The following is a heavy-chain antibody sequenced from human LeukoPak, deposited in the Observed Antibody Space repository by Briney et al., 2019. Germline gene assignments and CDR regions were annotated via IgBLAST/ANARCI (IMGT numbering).Heavy chain of an antibody. D-gene: IGHD5-18*01. CDR3: ATGGIYSSNFDY. Sequence: ESLKISCKGSGYTFIRFWIGWVRQMPGKGLEWMGIIYPGDSETRYSPSFQGQVTISVDKSIGTAYLQWSSLKASDTAVYYCATGGIYSSNFDYWGQGTLVTVSS. J-gene: IGHJ4*02. V-gene: IGHV5-51*01. CDR1: GYTFIRFW. CDR2: IYPGDSET.